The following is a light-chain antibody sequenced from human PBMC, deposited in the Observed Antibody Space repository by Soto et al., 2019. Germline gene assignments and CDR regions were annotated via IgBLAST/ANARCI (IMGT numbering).Light chain of an antibody. CDR2: EVT. CDR1: SGDVGGYNL. V-gene: IGLV2-23*02. CDR3: CSYAGNSEV. J-gene: IGLJ1*01. Sequence: QSVLTQPASVSGSPGQSITIPCTGTSGDVGGYNLVSWYQQHPGKAPKLMIYEVTERPSWVSNRFSGSKSGNTASLTISGLQPDDEADYYCCSYAGNSEVFGTGTKVTVL.